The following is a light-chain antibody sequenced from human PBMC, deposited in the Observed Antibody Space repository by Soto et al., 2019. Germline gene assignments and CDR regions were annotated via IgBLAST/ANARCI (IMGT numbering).Light chain of an antibody. CDR1: QSVSSY. J-gene: IGKJ1*01. CDR3: QKYYTAPET. CDR2: DAS. V-gene: IGKV3-11*01. Sequence: EIVLTQSPATLSLSPGERATLSCRASQSVSSYLAWYQQKPGQAPRLLIYDASTLPTGVPSRFSGSGSGTDFTLTISSLQPEDVATYYCQKYYTAPETFGQGTKV.